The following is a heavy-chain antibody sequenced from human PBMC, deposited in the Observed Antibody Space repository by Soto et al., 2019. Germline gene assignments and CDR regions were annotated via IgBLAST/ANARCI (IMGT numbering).Heavy chain of an antibody. CDR1: GHSFSAYY. V-gene: IGHV1-2*02. CDR3: ATALTRFLDGIPENYFFGMDV. J-gene: IGHJ6*02. D-gene: IGHD3-3*01. CDR2: ITPNSSET. Sequence: ASVKVSCKPSGHSFSAYYMHWVRQAPGQGLEWMGWITPNSSETKYAQKFQGRDTMTRDRSIRTVYMELSSLRSDDTAVYYCATALTRFLDGIPENYFFGMDVWGQGTTVTVSS.